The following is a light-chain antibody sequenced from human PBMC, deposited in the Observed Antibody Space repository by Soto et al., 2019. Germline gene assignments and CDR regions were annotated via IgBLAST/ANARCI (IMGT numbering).Light chain of an antibody. CDR3: QQYGSSRYT. Sequence: EIVLTQSPGTLSLSPGERATLSCRASQSVSSGYLAWYQQKPGQAPRLLIYGASSRATGIPDRFSGSGSGTNFTLTISRLEPEDFAVYYCQQYGSSRYTFGQETKLEIK. CDR1: QSVSSGY. CDR2: GAS. V-gene: IGKV3-20*01. J-gene: IGKJ2*01.